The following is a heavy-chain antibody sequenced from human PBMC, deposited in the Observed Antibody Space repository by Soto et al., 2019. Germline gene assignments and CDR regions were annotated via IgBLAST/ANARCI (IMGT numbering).Heavy chain of an antibody. CDR2: ISYDGSNK. J-gene: IGHJ4*02. CDR3: AKDNGEDTAMVTGYYFDY. V-gene: IGHV3-30*18. Sequence: GGSLRLCCAASGFTISSYGMHWVRQAPGKGLEWVAVISYDGSNKYYADSVKGRFTISRDNSKNTLYLQMNSLRAEDTAVYYCAKDNGEDTAMVTGYYFDYWGQGTLVTVSS. D-gene: IGHD5-18*01. CDR1: GFTISSYG.